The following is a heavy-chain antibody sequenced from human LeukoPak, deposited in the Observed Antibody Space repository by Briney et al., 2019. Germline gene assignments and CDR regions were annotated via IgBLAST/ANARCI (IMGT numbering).Heavy chain of an antibody. CDR3: ASDIDY. J-gene: IGHJ4*02. Sequence: ASVKVSCKSSGYTFTSYGISWVRQAPAQGLEWMGLISAYNGNTNYAQKLQGRVTMTTDTSTSTAYMERRSLRSDDTAVYYCASDIDYWGQGTLVTVSS. CDR1: GYTFTSYG. V-gene: IGHV1-18*01. CDR2: ISAYNGNT.